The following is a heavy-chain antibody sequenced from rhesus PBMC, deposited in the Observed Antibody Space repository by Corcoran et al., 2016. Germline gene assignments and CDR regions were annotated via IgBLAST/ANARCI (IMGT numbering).Heavy chain of an antibody. CDR3: ATGWNSPDY. D-gene: IGHD1-20*01. CDR2: VDPEDGET. J-gene: IGHJ4*01. V-gene: IGHV1-111*02. Sequence: EVQLVQSGAEVKKPGAAVKISCKASGYTFTDYYLHWVRQAPGKGTEWMGSVDPEDGETIHAQKYQDRVTITADTSTDTAYMELSSLRSEDTAFYDCATGWNSPDYWGQGVLVTVSS. CDR1: GYTFTDYY.